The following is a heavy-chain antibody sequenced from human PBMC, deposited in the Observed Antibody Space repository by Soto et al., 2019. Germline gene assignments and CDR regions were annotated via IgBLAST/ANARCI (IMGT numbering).Heavy chain of an antibody. CDR3: ARGSAYRDYDLEY. Sequence: EVQLLESGGGLVRPGGSLRLSCAASGFTFSSYAMTWVRQAPGKGLEWVSGVSGTGGSAYYADSVKGRFTISRDISTNTLYLHMNSLRAEDTAVYYCARGSAYRDYDLEYWGQGTLVTVSS. CDR1: GFTFSSYA. D-gene: IGHD4-17*01. J-gene: IGHJ4*02. V-gene: IGHV3-23*01. CDR2: VSGTGGSA.